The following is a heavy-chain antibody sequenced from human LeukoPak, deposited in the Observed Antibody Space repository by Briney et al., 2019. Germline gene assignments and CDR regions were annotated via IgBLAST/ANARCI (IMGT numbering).Heavy chain of an antibody. D-gene: IGHD1-26*01. CDR2: IYYSGST. CDR3: VVGARGSFDY. Sequence: SETLSLTCTVSGGSVSSGSYYWRWIRQPPGKGLEWIGYIYYSGSTYYNPSLKSRVTISVDTSKNQFSLKLSSVTAADTAVYYCVVGARGSFDYWGQGTLVTVSS. V-gene: IGHV4-61*01. CDR1: GGSVSSGSYY. J-gene: IGHJ4*02.